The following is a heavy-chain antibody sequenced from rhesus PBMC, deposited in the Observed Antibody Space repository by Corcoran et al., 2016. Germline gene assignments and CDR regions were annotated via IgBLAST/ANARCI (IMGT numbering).Heavy chain of an antibody. J-gene: IGHJ4*01. CDR1: GASISSNY. Sequence: QVQLQESGPGLVKPSETLPLTCAVSGASISSNYWSWIRRPPGKGLEWIGYIYGGSGSTRSHPSLKSRVTISKDTSKNQFSRKLSSVAAADTAVYYCASGRDYWGQGVLVTVSS. CDR2: IYGGSGST. CDR3: ASGRDY. D-gene: IGHD6-13*01. V-gene: IGHV4-147*01.